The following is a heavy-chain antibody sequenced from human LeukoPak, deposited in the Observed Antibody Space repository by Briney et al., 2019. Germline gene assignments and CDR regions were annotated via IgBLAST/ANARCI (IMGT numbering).Heavy chain of an antibody. CDR1: GGSISSYY. CDR3: ARLSDIVVVPAATPLFDY. J-gene: IGHJ4*02. D-gene: IGHD2-2*01. V-gene: IGHV4-59*08. CDR2: IYYSGST. Sequence: SETLSLTCTVSGGSISSYYWSWIRQPPGKGLEWIGYIYYSGSTNYNPSLKSRVTISVDTSKNQFPLKLSSVTAADTAVYYCARLSDIVVVPAATPLFDYWGQGTLVTVSS.